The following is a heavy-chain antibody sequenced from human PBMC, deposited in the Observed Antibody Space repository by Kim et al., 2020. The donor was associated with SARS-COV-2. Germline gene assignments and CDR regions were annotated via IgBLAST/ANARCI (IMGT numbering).Heavy chain of an antibody. CDR2: IVVGSGST. CDR1: GFTFSSSD. Sequence: SVKVSCKASGFTFSSSDVQWVRQARGERLEWVGWIVVGSGSTSYAQKFQDRVTITRDMSTSTVYMEVRTLRSEDTAMYYCAAGLINYHESSFDGFEIWGQGTMVTVSS. J-gene: IGHJ3*02. D-gene: IGHD3-22*01. V-gene: IGHV1-58*01. CDR3: AAGLINYHESSFDGFEI.